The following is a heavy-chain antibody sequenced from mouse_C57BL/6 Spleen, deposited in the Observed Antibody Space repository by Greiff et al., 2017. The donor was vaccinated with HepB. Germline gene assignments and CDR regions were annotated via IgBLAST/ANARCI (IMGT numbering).Heavy chain of an antibody. CDR2: INPSSGYT. Sequence: QVHVKQSGAELAKPGASVKLSCKASGYTFTSYWMHWVKQRPGQGLEWIGYINPSSGYTKYNQKFKDKATLTADKSSSTAYMQLSSLTYEGSAVYYCARSTVVEGAMDYWGQGTSVTVSS. J-gene: IGHJ4*01. CDR1: GYTFTSYW. D-gene: IGHD1-1*01. V-gene: IGHV1-7*01. CDR3: ARSTVVEGAMDY.